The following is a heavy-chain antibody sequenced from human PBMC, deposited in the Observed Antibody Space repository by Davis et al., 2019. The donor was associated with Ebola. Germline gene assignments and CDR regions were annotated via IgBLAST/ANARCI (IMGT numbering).Heavy chain of an antibody. CDR1: GFTVSSNY. CDR3: ARDLLAGTADY. CDR2: IKQDGSEK. V-gene: IGHV3-7*03. Sequence: GGSLRLSCAASGFTVSSNYMSWVRQAPGKGLEWVANIKQDGSEKYYVDSVRGRFTVSRDNAKNSLYLQMNSLTAEDTAVYYCARDLLAGTADYWGQGTLVTVSS. J-gene: IGHJ4*02. D-gene: IGHD6-13*01.